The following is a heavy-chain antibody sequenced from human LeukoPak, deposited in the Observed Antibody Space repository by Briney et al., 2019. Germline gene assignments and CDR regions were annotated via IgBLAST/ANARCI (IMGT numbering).Heavy chain of an antibody. CDR2: ISSSGSTI. Sequence: GGSLRLSCAASGFTFSSYEMNWVRPAPGKGLEWVSYISSSGSTIYYADSGKGRFTISRDNAKNSLYLQMNSLRAEDMAVYYCARDISSSWTYDFDYWGQGTLVTVSS. V-gene: IGHV3-48*03. CDR1: GFTFSSYE. D-gene: IGHD6-13*01. J-gene: IGHJ4*02. CDR3: ARDISSSWTYDFDY.